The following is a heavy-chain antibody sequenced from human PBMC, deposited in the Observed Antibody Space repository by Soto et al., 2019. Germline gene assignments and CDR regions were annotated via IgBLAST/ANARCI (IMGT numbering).Heavy chain of an antibody. J-gene: IGHJ2*01. CDR1: GGTLSSYT. V-gene: IGHV1-69*08. D-gene: IGHD3-9*01. Sequence: QVQLVQSGAEVKKPGSSVKVSCKASGGTLSSYTISGVRQPPGQGLEWRGRIIPILGIANYAQKFQGRVTITADKSTSTAYMELSSLRSEDTAVYYCARDSHDILTGSWYFDLWGRGTLVTVSS. CDR2: IIPILGIA. CDR3: ARDSHDILTGSWYFDL.